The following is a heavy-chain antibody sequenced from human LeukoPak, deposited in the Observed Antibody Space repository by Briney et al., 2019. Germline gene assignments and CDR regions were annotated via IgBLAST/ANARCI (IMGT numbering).Heavy chain of an antibody. CDR2: VHYSGTA. V-gene: IGHV4-59*08. CDR3: ARGYGDFRVEGRYFHS. J-gene: IGHJ4*02. D-gene: IGHD4-17*01. CDR1: DGSITNYD. Sequence: PSETLSLTCTVSDGSITNYDWSWVRQPPGKGLEFIGHVHYSGTANYNPSLRSRVTISIDTSKKHFFLKLKSVTAADTAVYYCARGYGDFRVEGRYFHSWGREPWSPSPQ.